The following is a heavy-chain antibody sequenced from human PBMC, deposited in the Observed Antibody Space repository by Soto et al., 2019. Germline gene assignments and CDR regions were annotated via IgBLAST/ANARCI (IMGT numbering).Heavy chain of an antibody. J-gene: IGHJ6*02. D-gene: IGHD2-8*01. CDR2: ISSSSTI. CDR1: GFTFSSYS. V-gene: IGHV3-48*02. CDR3: ARDSRMDYYGMDV. Sequence: GGSLRLSCAASGFTFSSYSMNWVRQAPGKGLEWVSYISSSSTIYYADSVKGRFTISRDNAKNSLYLQMNSLRDEDTAVYYCARDSRMDYYGMDVWGQGTTVTAP.